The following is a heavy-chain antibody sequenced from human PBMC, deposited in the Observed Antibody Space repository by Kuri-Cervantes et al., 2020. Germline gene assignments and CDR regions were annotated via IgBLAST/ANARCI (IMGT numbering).Heavy chain of an antibody. V-gene: IGHV3-30*01. Sequence: GGSLRLSCAASGFTFSSYAMHWVRQAPGKGLEWVAVISYDGSNKYYADSVKGRFTISRDNSKNTLYLQMNSLRAEDTAVYYCARGHRGTIVSLFDYWGQGTLVTVSS. CDR3: ARGHRGTIVSLFDY. D-gene: IGHD3-9*01. CDR1: GFTFSSYA. CDR2: ISYDGSNK. J-gene: IGHJ4*02.